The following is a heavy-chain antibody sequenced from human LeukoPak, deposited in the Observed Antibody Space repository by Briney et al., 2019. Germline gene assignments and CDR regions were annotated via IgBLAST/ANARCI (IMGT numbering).Heavy chain of an antibody. CDR1: GFTFSSYG. D-gene: IGHD3-22*01. J-gene: IGHJ4*02. V-gene: IGHV3-30*18. CDR3: AKVRTSSGYSSYFDY. CDR2: LSHDGSNK. Sequence: PGGSLRLSCAASGFTFSSYGMHWVRQAPGKGLEWVAVLSHDGSNKYYADSVKGRFTISRDNSKNTLYLQMNSLRADDTAVYYCAKVRTSSGYSSYFDYWGQGTLVTVSS.